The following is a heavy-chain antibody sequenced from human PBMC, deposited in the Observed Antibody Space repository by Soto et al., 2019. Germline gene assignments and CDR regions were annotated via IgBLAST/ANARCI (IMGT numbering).Heavy chain of an antibody. J-gene: IGHJ4*02. V-gene: IGHV3-23*01. CDR1: GLPFSTYA. Sequence: GGSLRLSCAASGLPFSTYAMTWARQAPGRGLEWVSAISGGGGNTYYADSVKGRFTISRDNSRNTLYLQMNSLRAEDTAVYYCAKLYSYGYGYFDYWGQGTLVTVSS. CDR2: ISGGGGNT. D-gene: IGHD5-18*01. CDR3: AKLYSYGYGYFDY.